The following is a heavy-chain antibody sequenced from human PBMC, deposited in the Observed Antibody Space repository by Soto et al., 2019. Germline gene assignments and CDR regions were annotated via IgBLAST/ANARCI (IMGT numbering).Heavy chain of an antibody. CDR2: IYPGDSDT. J-gene: IGHJ5*02. V-gene: IGHV5-51*01. D-gene: IGHD2-8*01. CDR3: ARGYCTTSICDPWFDP. Sequence: PGESLKISCTGVGYSFTSYWIGWVRQMPGKGLEWMGTIYPGDSDTRYSPSFRGQVTISADKSITTAYLQWSSLKASDTAMYYCARGYCTTSICDPWFDPWGQGTLVTVSS. CDR1: GYSFTSYW.